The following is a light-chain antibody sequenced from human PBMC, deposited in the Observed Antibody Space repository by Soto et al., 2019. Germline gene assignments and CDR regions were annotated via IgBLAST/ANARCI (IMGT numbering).Light chain of an antibody. CDR2: HDD. Sequence: QSVLTQPPSVSAAPRQRVTISCSGSSSNIGNNAVNWYQQLPGKAPKLLIYHDDLLPSGVSDRFSGSKSGTSASLAISGLQSEDEADYHCAVWDDRLDGEVFGGGTKLTVL. CDR1: SSNIGNNA. J-gene: IGLJ2*01. V-gene: IGLV1-36*01. CDR3: AVWDDRLDGEV.